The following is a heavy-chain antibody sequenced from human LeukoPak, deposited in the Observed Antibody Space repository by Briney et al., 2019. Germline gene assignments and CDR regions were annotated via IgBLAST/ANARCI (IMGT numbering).Heavy chain of an antibody. CDR1: GFKFSSNW. CDR3: ARKLRYFDWLSDYRYYFDY. CDR2: IKQDGSEK. D-gene: IGHD3-9*01. Sequence: GGSLRLSCAASGFKFSSNWMSWVRQAPGKGLEWVANIKQDGSEKYYVDSVKGRFTISRDNAKNSLYLQMNSLRAEDTAVYYCARKLRYFDWLSDYRYYFDYWGQGTLVTVSS. J-gene: IGHJ4*02. V-gene: IGHV3-7*01.